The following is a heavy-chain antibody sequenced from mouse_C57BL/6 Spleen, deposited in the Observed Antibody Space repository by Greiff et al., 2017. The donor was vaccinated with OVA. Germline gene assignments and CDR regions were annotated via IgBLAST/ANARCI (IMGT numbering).Heavy chain of an antibody. CDR3: ARRSNYGNEFAY. J-gene: IGHJ3*01. D-gene: IGHD2-5*01. V-gene: IGHV1-18*01. CDR2: INPNNGGT. CDR1: GYTFTDYN. Sequence: EVKLMESGPELVKPGASVKIPCKASGYTFTDYNMDWVKQSHGKSLEWIGDINPNNGGTIYNQKFKGKATLTVDKSSSTAYMELRSLTSEDTAVYYCARRSNYGNEFAYWGQGTLVTVSA.